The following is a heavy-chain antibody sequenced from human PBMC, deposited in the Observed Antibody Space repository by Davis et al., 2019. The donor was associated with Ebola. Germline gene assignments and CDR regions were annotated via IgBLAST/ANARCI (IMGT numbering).Heavy chain of an antibody. CDR3: ARVRSYSWFDP. CDR1: GGSISRSSYY. CDR2: INHSGST. Sequence: SETLSLTCTVSGGSISRSSYYWGWIRQPPGKGLKWIGEINHSGSTNYNPSLKSRVTISVDTSKNQFSLKLSSVTAADTAVYYCARVRSYSWFDPWGQGTLVTVSS. D-gene: IGHD3-10*01. V-gene: IGHV4-39*07. J-gene: IGHJ5*02.